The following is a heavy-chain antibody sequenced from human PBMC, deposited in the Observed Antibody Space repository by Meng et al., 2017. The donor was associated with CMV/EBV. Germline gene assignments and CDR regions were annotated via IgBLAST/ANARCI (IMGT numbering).Heavy chain of an antibody. CDR1: GFTFSSYS. CDR2: ISSSSSTI. D-gene: IGHD2-2*01. CDR3: ARDRYCSSTSCYEYYYYYGMDV. V-gene: IGHV3-48*04. Sequence: GGSLRLSCAASGFTFSSYSMNWVRQAPGKGLEWVSYISSSSSTIYYADSVKGRFTISRDNAKNSLYLQINSLRAENTAVYYCARDRYCSSTSCYEYYYYYGMDVWGQGTTVTVSS. J-gene: IGHJ6*02.